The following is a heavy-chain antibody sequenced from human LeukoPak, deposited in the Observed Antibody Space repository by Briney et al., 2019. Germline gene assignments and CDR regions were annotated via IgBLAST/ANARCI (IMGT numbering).Heavy chain of an antibody. J-gene: IGHJ4*02. CDR2: ITWDGSTT. D-gene: IGHD3-16*02. V-gene: IGHV3-43*01. CDR1: GFTFDDYT. CDR3: AKDRDRGLDY. Sequence: GGSLRLSCAASGFTFDDYTMHWVRQAPGKGLEWVSLITWDGSTTHYADSVKGRFIISRDNSKNSLDLQMNSLRTEDTALYLCAKDRDRGLDYWGRGTLVTVSS.